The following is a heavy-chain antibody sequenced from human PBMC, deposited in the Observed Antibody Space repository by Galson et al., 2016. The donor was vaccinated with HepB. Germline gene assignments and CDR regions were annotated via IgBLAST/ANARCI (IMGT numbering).Heavy chain of an antibody. CDR2: ISGNAGST. Sequence: SLRLSCAASGFTFSTYAMSWVRQAPGKGLEWVSGISGNAGSTSYADSVKGRFTISRDNSKNTVYLQMNSVRPEDTAIYYCTNSLFGGRFWGQGTLVTISS. CDR1: GFTFSTYA. V-gene: IGHV3-23*01. J-gene: IGHJ4*02. CDR3: TNSLFGGRF. D-gene: IGHD3-16*01.